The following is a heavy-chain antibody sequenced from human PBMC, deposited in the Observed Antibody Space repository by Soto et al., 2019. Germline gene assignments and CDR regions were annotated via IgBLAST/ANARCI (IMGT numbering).Heavy chain of an antibody. V-gene: IGHV3-30*18. Sequence: QVQLVESGGGVVQPGRSLRLSCAASGFSFNTYDIHWVRQAPGKGLEWVTGISYDGSNSYYADSVKGRFTISRDSSKNMLYLQMTSLRAEDTAVYYSVKPSVAGLYWYFDLWGPGTLVTVSS. D-gene: IGHD6-19*01. CDR1: GFSFNTYD. CDR2: ISYDGSNS. J-gene: IGHJ2*01. CDR3: VKPSVAGLYWYFDL.